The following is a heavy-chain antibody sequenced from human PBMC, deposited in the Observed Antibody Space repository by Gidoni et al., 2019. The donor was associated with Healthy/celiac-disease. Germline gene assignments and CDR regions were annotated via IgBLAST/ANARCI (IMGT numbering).Heavy chain of an antibody. J-gene: IGHJ5*02. V-gene: IGHV3-7*01. D-gene: IGHD5-12*01. Sequence: EVQLVESGGGLVQPGGSLSLSCAASGFTFRRSWLSWVRQAPGKGLEWVANIKQDGSEKYYVDSVKGRFTISRDNAKNSLYLQMNSRRAEDTAVYYCARDIPNSGYGRGIGWFDPWGQGTLVTVSS. CDR1: GFTFRRSW. CDR3: ARDIPNSGYGRGIGWFDP. CDR2: IKQDGSEK.